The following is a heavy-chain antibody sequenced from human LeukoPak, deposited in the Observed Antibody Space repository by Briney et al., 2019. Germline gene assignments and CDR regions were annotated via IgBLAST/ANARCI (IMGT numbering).Heavy chain of an antibody. Sequence: SETLSLTCTVSGGSITSYSYWSWIRQTPGKGLERIGNINYNGNTNYNPSLKSRITISSDTSKNQFSLKLRSVTAADTAVYYCARVHGSGSYGDWGQGALVTVSS. CDR2: INYNGNT. J-gene: IGHJ4*02. V-gene: IGHV4-59*01. D-gene: IGHD3-10*01. CDR3: ARVHGSGSYGD. CDR1: GGSITSYSY.